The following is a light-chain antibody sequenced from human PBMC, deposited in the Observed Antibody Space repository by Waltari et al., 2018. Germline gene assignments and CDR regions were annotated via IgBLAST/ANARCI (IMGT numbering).Light chain of an antibody. V-gene: IGKV1-9*01. CDR2: AAS. J-gene: IGKJ3*01. Sequence: TCRARHVISSYFARYQQKPGNAPELLIYAASTLQSGVPSRFSGSGSGTDFTLTISSLQPDDFATYYCQQLNSYPLSFGPGTKVDVK. CDR3: QQLNSYPLS. CDR1: HVISSY.